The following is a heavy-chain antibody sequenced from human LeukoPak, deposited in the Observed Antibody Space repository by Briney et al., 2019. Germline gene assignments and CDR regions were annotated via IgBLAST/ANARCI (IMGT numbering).Heavy chain of an antibody. J-gene: IGHJ6*02. CDR1: GGSISSYY. CDR2: IYYSGST. V-gene: IGHV4-59*04. CDR3: ARQSGSNYYAMDV. Sequence: SETLSLTCTVSGGSISSYYWSWIRQPPGKGLEWVGSIYYSGSTYYNPSLKSRVTVSVDTSKNQFSLKLTSVTAADTAVYYCARQSGSNYYAMDVWGQGTTVTVSS. D-gene: IGHD2/OR15-2a*01.